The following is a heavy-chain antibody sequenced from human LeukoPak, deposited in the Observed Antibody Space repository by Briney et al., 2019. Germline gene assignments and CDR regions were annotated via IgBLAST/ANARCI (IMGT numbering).Heavy chain of an antibody. J-gene: IGHJ4*02. CDR1: GFTFSSYS. V-gene: IGHV3-21*01. CDR3: ASLVAAPSGY. Sequence: TGGSLRLSCAASGFTFSSYSMNWVRQAPGKGLEWVSSISSSSSYIYYADSVKRRFTISRDNAKNSLYLQMNSLRAEDTAVYYCASLVAAPSGYWGQGTLVTVSS. CDR2: ISSSSSYI. D-gene: IGHD2-15*01.